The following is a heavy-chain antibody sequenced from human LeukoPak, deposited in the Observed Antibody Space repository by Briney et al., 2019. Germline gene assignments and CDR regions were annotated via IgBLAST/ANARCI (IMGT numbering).Heavy chain of an antibody. V-gene: IGHV1-46*01. J-gene: IGHJ4*02. CDR1: GYTFTSYY. Sequence: ASVKVSCKASGYTFTSYYMHWVRQAPGQGLEWMGIINPSGGSTNYAQKFQGRVTMTRDTSTSTVYMELSRLRSDDTAVYYCARAPGVVTPWGQGTLVTVSS. CDR3: ARAPGVVTP. D-gene: IGHD4-23*01. CDR2: INPSGGST.